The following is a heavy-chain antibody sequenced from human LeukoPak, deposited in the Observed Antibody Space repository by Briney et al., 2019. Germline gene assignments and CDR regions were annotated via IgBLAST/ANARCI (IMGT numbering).Heavy chain of an antibody. V-gene: IGHV3-23*01. J-gene: IGHJ4*02. Sequence: GGSLRLSCAASGFTFNNYAMNWVRQAPGKGLEWVSAISGSGGSTYYADSVKGRFTISRDNSKNTLYLQMNSLRAGDTAVYYCARDTRPALWGQGTLVTVSS. D-gene: IGHD6-6*01. CDR2: ISGSGGST. CDR1: GFTFNNYA. CDR3: ARDTRPAL.